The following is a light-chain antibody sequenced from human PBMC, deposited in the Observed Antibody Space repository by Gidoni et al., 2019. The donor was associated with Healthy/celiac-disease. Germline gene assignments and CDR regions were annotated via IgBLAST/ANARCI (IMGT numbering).Light chain of an antibody. J-gene: IGKJ3*01. CDR1: QSVSSN. CDR2: GAS. CDR3: QQYNNWPFT. Sequence: EIVMTQSPATLSVSPGERATLSCGASQSVSSNLAWYQQKPGQAPRLLIYGASTRATGIPARFSGSGSGTEFTLTISSLQSEDFAVYYCQQYNNWPFTFGPXTKVDIK. V-gene: IGKV3-15*01.